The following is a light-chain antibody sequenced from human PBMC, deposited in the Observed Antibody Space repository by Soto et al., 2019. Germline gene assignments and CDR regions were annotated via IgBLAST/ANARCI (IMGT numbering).Light chain of an antibody. CDR1: HSLLLHDGNTY. J-gene: IGKJ2*01. V-gene: IGKV2-30*02. CDR3: MQGAHWPYT. CDR2: QVS. Sequence: DVVLTQSPLSLPVTLGQPASISCRSTHSLLLHDGNTYLSWFQQRPGHSPRRLIYQVSNRDSGVPDRFSGSGSGTDFTLKISSVEAEDVGVYFCMQGAHWPYTFGQGTKVDIK.